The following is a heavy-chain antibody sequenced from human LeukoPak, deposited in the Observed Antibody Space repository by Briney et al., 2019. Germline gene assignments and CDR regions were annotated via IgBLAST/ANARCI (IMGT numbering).Heavy chain of an antibody. V-gene: IGHV3-9*01. D-gene: IGHD3-22*01. Sequence: GRSLRLSCAASGFTFDDYAMHWVRHAPGKGLEWVSGISWNSGSIGYADSVKGRFTISRDNAKNSLYLQMNSLRAEDTALYYCAKDAASFYDSSGYFVWGQGTLVTVSS. CDR1: GFTFDDYA. CDR2: ISWNSGSI. J-gene: IGHJ4*02. CDR3: AKDAASFYDSSGYFV.